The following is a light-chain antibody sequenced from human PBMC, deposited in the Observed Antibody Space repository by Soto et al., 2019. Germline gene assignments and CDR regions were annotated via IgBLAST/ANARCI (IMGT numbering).Light chain of an antibody. CDR1: SSNIGAGYD. CDR2: GNN. V-gene: IGLV1-40*01. CDR3: QSYDSSLSGSVV. J-gene: IGLJ2*01. Sequence: QSVLTQPPSMSGAPGQRVTISCTGSSSNIGAGYDVHWYQQFPGTAPKLLIYGNNNRPSGVPDRFSGSKSGTSASLAITGLQAEDEADYYCQSYDSSLSGSVVFGGGTKLTVL.